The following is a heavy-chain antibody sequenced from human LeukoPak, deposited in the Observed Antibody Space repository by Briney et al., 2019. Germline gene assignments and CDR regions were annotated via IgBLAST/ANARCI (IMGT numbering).Heavy chain of an antibody. V-gene: IGHV1-69*04. Sequence: SVQVSCKASGGTFSRYAISWVRQAPGQGLEWMGKIIPILGIANYAQKFQGRVTITADKSTSTAYMELSSLRSEDTAVYYCAREHWAMPDHWGQGTLVTVS. J-gene: IGHJ4*02. CDR2: IIPILGIA. D-gene: IGHD2-2*01. CDR3: AREHWAMPDH. CDR1: GGTFSRYA.